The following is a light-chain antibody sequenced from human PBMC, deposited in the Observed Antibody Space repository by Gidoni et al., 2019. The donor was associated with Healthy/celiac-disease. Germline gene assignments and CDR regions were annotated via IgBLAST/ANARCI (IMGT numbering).Light chain of an antibody. Sequence: QSVLTQPPSASGTPGQRVTISCSGSSSNIGSNTVNWYQQLPGTAPKLLIYSNHQRPSGVPVRFSGSKSGTSASLAISGLQSEDEADYYCAAWDDSLNGVVFGGGTKLTVL. J-gene: IGLJ2*01. V-gene: IGLV1-44*01. CDR1: SSNIGSNT. CDR3: AAWDDSLNGVV. CDR2: SNH.